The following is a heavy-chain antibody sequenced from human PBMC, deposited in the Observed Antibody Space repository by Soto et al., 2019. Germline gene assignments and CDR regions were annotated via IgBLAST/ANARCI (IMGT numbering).Heavy chain of an antibody. J-gene: IGHJ6*03. CDR1: GFTFSDYY. CDR3: ARDRNPDYYSSYMDV. CDR2: ISSSGSTI. Sequence: QVQLVESGGGLVKPGGSLRLSCAASGFTFSDYYMSWIRQAPGKGLEWVSYISSSGSTIYYADSVKGRFTISRDIAKKSLYLQMNSLRAEDTAVYYCARDRNPDYYSSYMDVWGKGPTVTVSS. V-gene: IGHV3-11*01.